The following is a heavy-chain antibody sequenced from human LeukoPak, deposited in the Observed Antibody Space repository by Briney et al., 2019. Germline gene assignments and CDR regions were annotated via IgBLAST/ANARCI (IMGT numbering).Heavy chain of an antibody. CDR2: INHSGST. CDR3: TRGSIAYYYMDV. D-gene: IGHD3-22*01. V-gene: IGHV4-34*01. Sequence: SETLSLTCSVYGGSFSGYYWSWIRQPPGKGLEWIGEINHSGSTNYNPSLKSRVTISVDTSKNQFSLKLSSVTAADTAVYYCTRGSIAYYYMDVWGKGTTVTISS. J-gene: IGHJ6*03. CDR1: GGSFSGYY.